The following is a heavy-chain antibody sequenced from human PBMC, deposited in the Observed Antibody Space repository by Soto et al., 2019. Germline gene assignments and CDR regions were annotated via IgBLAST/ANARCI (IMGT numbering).Heavy chain of an antibody. Sequence: QVQLVESGGGVVQPGRSLRLSCAASGFTFSSHVIHWVRQAPGRGLEWVAVTSSDEINKYYADSVKGRFTISRDNSKNTLYLQMNSLRPEDTAVYYCARGGSVWYFDYWGQGTLVAVSS. V-gene: IGHV3-30-3*01. CDR3: ARGGSVWYFDY. D-gene: IGHD3-16*01. CDR1: GFTFSSHV. J-gene: IGHJ4*02. CDR2: TSSDEINK.